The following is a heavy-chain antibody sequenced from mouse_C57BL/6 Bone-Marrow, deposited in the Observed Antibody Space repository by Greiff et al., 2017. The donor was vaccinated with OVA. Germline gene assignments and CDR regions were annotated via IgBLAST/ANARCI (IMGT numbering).Heavy chain of an antibody. CDR3: ARSGDYGSSSWYFDV. Sequence: VQRVESGAELVKPGASVKISCKASGYAFSSYWMNWVKQRPGKGLEWIGQIYPGDGDTNYNGKFKGKATLTADKSSSTAYMQLSSLTSEDSAVYFCARSGDYGSSSWYFDVWGTGTTVTVSS. V-gene: IGHV1-80*01. CDR2: IYPGDGDT. J-gene: IGHJ1*03. CDR1: GYAFSSYW. D-gene: IGHD1-1*01.